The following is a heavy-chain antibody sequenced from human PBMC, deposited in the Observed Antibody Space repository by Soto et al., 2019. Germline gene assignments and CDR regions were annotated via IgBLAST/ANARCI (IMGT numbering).Heavy chain of an antibody. CDR2: RYYSGTA. D-gene: IGHD2-15*01. CDR1: GGSISSDY. Sequence: QVHLQESGPGLVKPSETLSLTCTVSGGSISSDYWNWVRQPPGKGLEWIGYRYYSGTAKYNSSLKSRVTISVDTYKNQFYLKLSSVTVADTAVYYCARLSVADWFDPWGQGIQVTVSS. CDR3: ARLSVADWFDP. V-gene: IGHV4-59*01. J-gene: IGHJ5*02.